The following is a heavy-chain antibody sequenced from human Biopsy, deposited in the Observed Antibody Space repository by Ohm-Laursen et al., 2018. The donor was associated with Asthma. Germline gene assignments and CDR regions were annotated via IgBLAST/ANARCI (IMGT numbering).Heavy chain of an antibody. J-gene: IGHJ4*02. CDR1: GFTFSSYR. CDR2: ISSSSRTT. Sequence: SLRLSCAASGFTFSSYRMNRVRQAPGKGLEWLSDISSSSRTTNYADSVKGRFTISRDNANNLLYLQMNSLRDEDTAVYYCARDRGYTYAKFDYWGQGTLVIVSS. D-gene: IGHD5-18*01. V-gene: IGHV3-48*02. CDR3: ARDRGYTYAKFDY.